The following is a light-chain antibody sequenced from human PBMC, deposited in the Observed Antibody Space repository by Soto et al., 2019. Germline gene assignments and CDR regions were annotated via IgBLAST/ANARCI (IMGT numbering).Light chain of an antibody. CDR1: QNINSW. CDR3: QQYESYSKT. CDR2: KAS. V-gene: IGKV1-5*03. J-gene: IGKJ2*01. Sequence: DIQMTQSPSTLSASVGDRVTITCRASQNINSWLAWFQQKPGKAPKLLIQKASSLESGVPSRFSGSGSGTEFPLTISSLQPYDFATYYCQQYESYSKTFGQGTKLEIK.